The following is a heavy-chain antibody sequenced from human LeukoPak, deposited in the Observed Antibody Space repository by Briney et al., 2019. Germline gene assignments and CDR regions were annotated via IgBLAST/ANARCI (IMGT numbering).Heavy chain of an antibody. CDR2: INGDGSST. V-gene: IGHV3-74*01. CDR3: ARALGDI. CDR1: GFTFSSYS. J-gene: IGHJ4*02. Sequence: PGGSLRLSCAASGFTFSSYSMNWVRQAPGKGLVWVSRINGDGSSTSYGDSVKGRFTISRDNAKNTLYLQMNGLRVEDTAVYYCARALGDIRGQGTLVTVSS.